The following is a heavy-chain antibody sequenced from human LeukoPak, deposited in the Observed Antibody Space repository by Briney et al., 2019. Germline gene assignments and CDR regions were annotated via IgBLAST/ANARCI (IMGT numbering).Heavy chain of an antibody. J-gene: IGHJ4*02. Sequence: GGSLRLSCAASGFTFDDYAMHWVRQAPGKGLEWVSGISWNSGSIGYADSVKGRFTISRDNAKNSLYLQMNSLRAEDTAVYYCARDSNIVVVPAAEFDYWGQGTLVTVSS. CDR3: ARDSNIVVVPAAEFDY. D-gene: IGHD2-2*01. CDR1: GFTFDDYA. V-gene: IGHV3-9*01. CDR2: ISWNSGSI.